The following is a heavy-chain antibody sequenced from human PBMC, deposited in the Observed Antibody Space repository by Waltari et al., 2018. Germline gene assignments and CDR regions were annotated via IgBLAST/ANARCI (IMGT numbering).Heavy chain of an antibody. J-gene: IGHJ6*02. CDR2: IYHSGST. Sequence: QEQLQESGPGLVKPSETLSLTCAVSGYSISSGYYWGWIRQPPGKGLEWIGSIYHSGSTYYNPSLKSRVTISVDTSKNQFSLKLSSVTAADTAVYYCASLPVRGLGMDVWGQGTTVTVSS. V-gene: IGHV4-38-2*01. CDR1: GYSISSGYY. D-gene: IGHD3-10*02. CDR3: ASLPVRGLGMDV.